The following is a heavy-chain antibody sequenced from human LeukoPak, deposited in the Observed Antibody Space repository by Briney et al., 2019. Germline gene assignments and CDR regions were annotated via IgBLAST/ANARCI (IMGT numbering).Heavy chain of an antibody. CDR2: IYSGGST. D-gene: IGHD5-12*01. Sequence: GGSLRLSCAASGFTVSSNYMSWVRQAPGKGLEWVSVIYSGGSTYYADSVKGRFTISRDNSKNTLYLQMNSLRAEDTAVYYCARDRLRMNWFDPWGQGTLVTVSS. CDR1: GFTVSSNY. CDR3: ARDRLRMNWFDP. V-gene: IGHV3-66*01. J-gene: IGHJ5*02.